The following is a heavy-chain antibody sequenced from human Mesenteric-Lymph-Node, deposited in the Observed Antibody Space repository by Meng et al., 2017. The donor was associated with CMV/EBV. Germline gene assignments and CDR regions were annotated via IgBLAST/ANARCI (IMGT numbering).Heavy chain of an antibody. D-gene: IGHD3-10*01. J-gene: IGHJ4*02. CDR1: GFTFSPYA. CDR2: ISSSSSYI. V-gene: IGHV3-21*01. Sequence: GESLKISCAASGFTFSPYAVNWVRQAPGKGLEWVSSISSSSSYIYYADSVKGRFTISRDNAKNSLYLQMNSLRAEDTAVYYCAREGRGPPDYWGQGTLVTVSS. CDR3: AREGRGPPDY.